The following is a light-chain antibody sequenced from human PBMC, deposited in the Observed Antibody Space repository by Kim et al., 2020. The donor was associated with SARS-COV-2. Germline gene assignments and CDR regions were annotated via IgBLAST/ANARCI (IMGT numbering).Light chain of an antibody. J-gene: IGKJ3*01. CDR1: QGISKF. CDR3: QQYSSDPFT. V-gene: IGKV1-27*01. Sequence: ASVGYRVTITCRASQGISKFLAWYQQKPGKVPKLLFYAASALLSGVPSRFSGSGSGTDFTLTIITLQPEDVATYYCQQYSSDPFTFGPGTKVDIK. CDR2: AAS.